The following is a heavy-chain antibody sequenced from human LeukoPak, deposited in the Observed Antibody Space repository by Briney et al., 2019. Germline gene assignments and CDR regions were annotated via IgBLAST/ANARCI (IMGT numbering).Heavy chain of an antibody. CDR2: INHSGST. CDR3: ARGRADYGDSSPFDY. CDR1: GGSISSGDYY. J-gene: IGHJ4*02. Sequence: SETLSLTCTVSGGSISSGDYYWSWIRQPPGKGLEWIGEINHSGSTNYNPSPKSRVTISVDTSKNQFSLKLSSVTAADTAVYYCARGRADYGDSSPFDYWGQGTLVTVSS. V-gene: IGHV4-30-4*01. D-gene: IGHD4-17*01.